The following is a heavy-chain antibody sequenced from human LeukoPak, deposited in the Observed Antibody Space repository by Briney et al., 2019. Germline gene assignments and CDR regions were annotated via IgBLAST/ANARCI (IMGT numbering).Heavy chain of an antibody. CDR3: ARAERWLSNWFDP. Sequence: GASVKVSCKASGYTFTSYDINWVRQATGQGLEWMGWMNPNSGNTGYAQKVQGRVTMTRNTSISTAYMELSSLRSEDTAVYYCARAERWLSNWFDPWGQGTLVTVSS. CDR1: GYTFTSYD. CDR2: MNPNSGNT. J-gene: IGHJ5*02. V-gene: IGHV1-8*01. D-gene: IGHD5-24*01.